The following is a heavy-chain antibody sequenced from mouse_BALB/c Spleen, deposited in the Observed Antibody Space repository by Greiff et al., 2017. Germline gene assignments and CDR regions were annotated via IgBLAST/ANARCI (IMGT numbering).Heavy chain of an antibody. D-gene: IGHD3-2*01. CDR3: ARTLDSSGYAMDD. CDR1: GYTFTSYW. V-gene: IGHV1-7*01. Sequence: QVQLQQSGAELAKPGASVKMSCKASGYTFTSYWMHWVKQRPGQGLEWIGYINPSTGYTEYNQKFKDKATLTADKSSSTAYMQLSSLTSEDSAVYYCARTLDSSGYAMDDWGQGTSVTVSS. CDR2: INPSTGYT. J-gene: IGHJ4*01.